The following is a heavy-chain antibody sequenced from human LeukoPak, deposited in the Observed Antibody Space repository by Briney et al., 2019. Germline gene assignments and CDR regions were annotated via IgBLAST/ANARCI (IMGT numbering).Heavy chain of an antibody. CDR2: IFYSGSA. V-gene: IGHV4-39*07. CDR3: AREGGMTTVTSYFYYMDV. J-gene: IGHJ6*03. CDR1: GGSISSSSYY. D-gene: IGHD4-17*01. Sequence: SETLSLTCTVSGGSISSSSYYWGWIRQPPGKGLEWIGSIFYSGSAYYSPSLKSRVTISVDTSRNQFSLKLSTVTAADTAVYYCAREGGMTTVTSYFYYMDVWGKETTVTVSS.